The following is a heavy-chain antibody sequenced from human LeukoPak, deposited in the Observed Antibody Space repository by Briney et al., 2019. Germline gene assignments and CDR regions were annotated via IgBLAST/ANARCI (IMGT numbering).Heavy chain of an antibody. CDR2: INHSGST. CDR3: ARGRGYYYGSGSQTSNFDY. V-gene: IGHV4-34*01. J-gene: IGHJ4*02. Sequence: SETLSLTCAVYGGSFSGYYWSWIRQPPGKGLEWIGEINHSGSTNYNPSLKSRVTISVDTSKNQFSLKLSSVTAADTAVYYCARGRGYYYGSGSQTSNFDYWGQGTLVTVSS. D-gene: IGHD3-10*01. CDR1: GGSFSGYY.